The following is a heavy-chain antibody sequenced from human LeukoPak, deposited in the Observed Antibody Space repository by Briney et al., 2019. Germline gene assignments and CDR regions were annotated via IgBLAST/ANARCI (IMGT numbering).Heavy chain of an antibody. CDR1: GFTFSDYY. J-gene: IGHJ6*03. CDR2: ISSSGSTI. CDR3: AKDSYGSSGYRYYYYYMDV. Sequence: GGSLRLSCAASGFTFSDYYMSWIRQAPGKGLEWVSYISSSGSTIYYADSVKGRFTISRDNAKNSLYLQMNSLRTEDTALYYCAKDSYGSSGYRYYYYYMDVWGKGTTVTVSS. V-gene: IGHV3-11*01. D-gene: IGHD3-22*01.